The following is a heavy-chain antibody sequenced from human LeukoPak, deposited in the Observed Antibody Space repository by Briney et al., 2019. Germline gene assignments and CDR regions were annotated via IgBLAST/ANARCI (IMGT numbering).Heavy chain of an antibody. Sequence: GGSLRLSCAASGFTFSTYDMSWVRQAPGKRLEWVSAISRSGGSTYYADSVKGRFTISRDNSKNTPSLQMSSLIPDDTAVYYCAKGVTASWYDYWGQGTLVTVSA. J-gene: IGHJ4*02. CDR1: GFTFSTYD. V-gene: IGHV3-23*01. CDR3: AKGVTASWYDY. CDR2: ISRSGGST. D-gene: IGHD6-13*01.